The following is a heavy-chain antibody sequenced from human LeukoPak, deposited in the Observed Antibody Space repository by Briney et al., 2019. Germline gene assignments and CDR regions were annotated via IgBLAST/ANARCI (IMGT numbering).Heavy chain of an antibody. CDR3: ARHSFGRRRYPFDY. J-gene: IGHJ4*02. D-gene: IGHD3-16*02. Sequence: SQTLSLTCTVSGGSLSSGSDYWSWIRQSAGKGLEWIGRIYASGSTNYNPSLKSRVTISVDTSKNQFSLKLSSVTAADTAVYYCARHSFGRRRYPFDYWGQGTLVTVSS. V-gene: IGHV4-61*02. CDR1: GGSLSSGSDY. CDR2: IYASGST.